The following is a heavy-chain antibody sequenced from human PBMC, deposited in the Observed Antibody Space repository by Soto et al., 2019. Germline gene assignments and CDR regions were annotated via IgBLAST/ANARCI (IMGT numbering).Heavy chain of an antibody. CDR3: ARGTRSYYDSSGYYYFQH. D-gene: IGHD3-22*01. J-gene: IGHJ1*01. CDR2: INHSGST. CDR1: GGSFSGYY. Sequence: SQTLSLTCAVYGGSFSGYYWSWIRQPPGKGLEWIGEINHSGSTNYNPSLKSRVTISVDTSKNQFSLKLSSVTAADTAVYYCARGTRSYYDSSGYYYFQHWGQGTLVTVS. V-gene: IGHV4-34*01.